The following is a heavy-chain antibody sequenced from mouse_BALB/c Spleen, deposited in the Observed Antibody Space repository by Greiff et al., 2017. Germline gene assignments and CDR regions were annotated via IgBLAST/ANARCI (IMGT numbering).Heavy chain of an antibody. Sequence: VQLVESGPGLVAPSQSLSITCTVSGFSLTGYGVNWVRQPPGKGLEWLGMIWGDGSTDYNSALKSRLSISKDNSKSQVFLKMNSLQTDDTARYYCARDVGLPHYAMDYWGQGTSVTVSS. CDR3: ARDVGLPHYAMDY. J-gene: IGHJ4*01. D-gene: IGHD2-2*01. CDR2: IWGDGST. V-gene: IGHV2-6-7*01. CDR1: GFSLTGYG.